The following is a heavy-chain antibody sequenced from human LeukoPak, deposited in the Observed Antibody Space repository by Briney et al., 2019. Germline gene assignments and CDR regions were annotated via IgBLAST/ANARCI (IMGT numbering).Heavy chain of an antibody. V-gene: IGHV4-59*01. CDR1: GGSINSYD. CDR2: IYYSGST. D-gene: IGHD6-6*01. CDR3: GRALYGSSSIVFDY. J-gene: IGHJ4*02. Sequence: SETLSLTGTVSGGSINSYDWSWLRQPPGKGLVWIGYIYYSGSTNYNPSLKSRVTISVDTSKNQFSLKLSSVTAADTAVYYCGRALYGSSSIVFDYWGQGTLVTVSS.